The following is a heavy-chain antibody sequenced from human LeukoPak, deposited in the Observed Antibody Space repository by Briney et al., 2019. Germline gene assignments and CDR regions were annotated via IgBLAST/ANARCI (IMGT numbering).Heavy chain of an antibody. CDR3: AKLRGTTMTTVDY. Sequence: PGGSLRLSCAASGFTFSNYAMSWVRQAPGKGLEWVSTISGTGGNTYYADSVKGRFTISRDNSKNTLYLQMNSLRAEDTAVYYCAKLRGTTMTTVDYWGQGTLVTVSS. CDR2: ISGTGGNT. D-gene: IGHD4-17*01. CDR1: GFTFSNYA. J-gene: IGHJ4*02. V-gene: IGHV3-23*01.